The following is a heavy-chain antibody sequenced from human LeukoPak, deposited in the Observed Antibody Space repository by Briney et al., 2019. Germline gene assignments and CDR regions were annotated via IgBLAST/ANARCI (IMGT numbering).Heavy chain of an antibody. D-gene: IGHD6-13*01. J-gene: IGHJ4*02. V-gene: IGHV5-51*01. CDR3: ARPTGYSSSWYFDY. Sequence: GESLKISCKGSGYIFTSYWIGWVRQMPGKGLEWMGIIYLGDSDTRYSPSFQGQVTISADKSINTAYLQWSSLKASDTAMYYCARPTGYSSSWYFDYCGQGALVTVSS. CDR2: IYLGDSDT. CDR1: GYIFTSYW.